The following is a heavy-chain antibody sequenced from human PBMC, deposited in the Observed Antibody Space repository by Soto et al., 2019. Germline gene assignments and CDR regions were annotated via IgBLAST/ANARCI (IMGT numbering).Heavy chain of an antibody. V-gene: IGHV4-59*08. D-gene: IGHD3-16*01. J-gene: IGHJ4*02. CDR2: IYYSGST. CDR1: GGSISSYY. Sequence: ETLSLTCTVSGGSISSYYWSWIRQPPGKGLEWIGYIYYSGSTNYNPSLKSRVTISVDTSKNQFSLNLNSMTAADTAMYYCARQGANASYPIYYFDYWCQGILVNVS. CDR3: ARQGANASYPIYYFDY.